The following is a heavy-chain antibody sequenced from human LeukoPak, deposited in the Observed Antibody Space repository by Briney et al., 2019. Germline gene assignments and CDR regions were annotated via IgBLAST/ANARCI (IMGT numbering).Heavy chain of an antibody. J-gene: IGHJ6*02. V-gene: IGHV4-31*11. D-gene: IGHD2-15*01. CDR3: ARDQSGGSSYYYGMDV. Sequence: SETLSLTCAVYGGSFSGYYWSWIRQHPGKGLEWIGYIYYSGSTYYNPSLKSRVTISVDTSKNQFSLKLSSVTAADTAVYYCARDQSGGSSYYYGMDVWGQGTTVTVSS. CDR1: GGSFSGYY. CDR2: IYYSGST.